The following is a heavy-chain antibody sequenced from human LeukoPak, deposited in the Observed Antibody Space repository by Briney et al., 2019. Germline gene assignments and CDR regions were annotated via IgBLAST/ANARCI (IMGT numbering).Heavy chain of an antibody. D-gene: IGHD6-19*01. CDR2: IILIFGTA. CDR3: ARDSSGWTYNWFDP. J-gene: IGHJ5*02. V-gene: IGHV1-69*01. Sequence: SVKVSCKASGGTFSSYAISWVRQAPGQGLEWMGGIILIFGTANYAQKFQGRVTITADESTSTAYMELSSLRSEDTAVYYCARDSSGWTYNWFDPWGQGTLVTVSS. CDR1: GGTFSSYA.